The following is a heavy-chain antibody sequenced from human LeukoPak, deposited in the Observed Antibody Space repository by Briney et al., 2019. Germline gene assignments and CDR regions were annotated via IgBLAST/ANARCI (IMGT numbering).Heavy chain of an antibody. CDR3: AGGVVIPPYYYYYYGMDV. Sequence: PSETLSLTCTVSGGSVSSGTYYWSWIRQPPGKGLEWIGYIYYSGSTNYNPSLKSRVTISVDTSKNQFSLKLSSVTAADTAVYYCAGGVVIPPYYYYYYGMDVWGQGTTVTVSS. CDR1: GGSVSSGTYY. D-gene: IGHD3-3*01. V-gene: IGHV4-61*01. CDR2: IYYSGST. J-gene: IGHJ6*02.